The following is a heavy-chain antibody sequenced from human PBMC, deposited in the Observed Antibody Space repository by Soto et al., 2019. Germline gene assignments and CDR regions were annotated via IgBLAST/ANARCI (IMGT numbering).Heavy chain of an antibody. D-gene: IGHD6-19*01. V-gene: IGHV3-33*01. Sequence: QVQLVESGGGVVQPGRSLRLSCAASGFTFSSYGMHWVRQAPGKGLEWVAVIWYDGSNKYYADSVKGRFTISRDNSKNTLYLQMNSLRAEDTAVYYCARDHGSGWYRDAFDIWSQGTMVTVSS. J-gene: IGHJ3*02. CDR1: GFTFSSYG. CDR2: IWYDGSNK. CDR3: ARDHGSGWYRDAFDI.